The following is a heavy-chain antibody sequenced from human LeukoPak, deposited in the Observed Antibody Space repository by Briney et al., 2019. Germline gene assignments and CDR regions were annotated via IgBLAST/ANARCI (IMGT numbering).Heavy chain of an antibody. J-gene: IGHJ4*02. D-gene: IGHD6-13*01. CDR2: ISSSSSYI. Sequence: GGSLRLSCAASGFTFSSYAMSWVRQAPGKGLEWVSFISSSSSYIYYADSVKGRFTISRDNAKNSLYLQMNSLRAEDTAVYYCARGSSSWYYFDYWGQGTLVTVSS. CDR3: ARGSSSWYYFDY. CDR1: GFTFSSYA. V-gene: IGHV3-21*01.